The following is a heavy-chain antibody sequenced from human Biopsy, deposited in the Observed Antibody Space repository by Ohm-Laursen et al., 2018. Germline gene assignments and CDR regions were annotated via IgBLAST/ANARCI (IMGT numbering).Heavy chain of an antibody. J-gene: IGHJ4*02. V-gene: IGHV4-59*01. Sequence: GTLSLTCTVSGVSISSYFWNWIRQPLGKGLEWIGDIYYSGSTKYNPSLKGRVTISVDMSKSQLSLKLTSVTTADTAVYYCARGNEVMVTGPYFFDYWGQGTLVIVSS. CDR1: GVSISSYF. CDR2: IYYSGST. D-gene: IGHD2-21*02. CDR3: ARGNEVMVTGPYFFDY.